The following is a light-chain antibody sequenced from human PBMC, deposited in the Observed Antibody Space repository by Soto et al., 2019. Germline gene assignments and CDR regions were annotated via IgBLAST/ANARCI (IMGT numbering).Light chain of an antibody. CDR2: EVS. CDR3: SSYTINSALYV. J-gene: IGLJ1*01. CDR1: SSDVGSYQY. Sequence: QSALTQPASVSGSPGQSITISCTGTSSDVGSYQYVSWYQQHPGKAPKLIIYEVSNRPSGVSNRFSGSKSGNTASLTISGLQAEDEGDYYCSSYTINSALYVFGSGTKVTVL. V-gene: IGLV2-14*01.